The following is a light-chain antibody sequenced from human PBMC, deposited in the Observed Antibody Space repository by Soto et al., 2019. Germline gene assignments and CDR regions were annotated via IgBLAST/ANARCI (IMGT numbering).Light chain of an antibody. J-gene: IGKJ1*01. V-gene: IGKV1-5*01. CDR2: DAS. CDR3: QQYNSYPIT. Sequence: DIQMTQSPSTLSGSVGDRVTITCRASQTISSWLAWYQQKPGKAPKLLIYDASSLESGVPSRFSGSGSGTEFTLTISSLQPDDFATYYCQQYNSYPITFGQGTKVDIK. CDR1: QTISSW.